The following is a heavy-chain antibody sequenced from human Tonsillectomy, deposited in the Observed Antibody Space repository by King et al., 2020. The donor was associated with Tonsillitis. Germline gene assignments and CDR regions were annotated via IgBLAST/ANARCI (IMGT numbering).Heavy chain of an antibody. D-gene: IGHD3-16*01. V-gene: IGHV5-51*01. CDR1: GYSFTSYW. CDR2: IYHGDSDT. J-gene: IGHJ6*02. Sequence: QLVQSGAEVKKPGESLKISCKGSGYSFTSYWIGWVRQMPGKGLEWMGIIYHGDSDTRYGPSFQGEGTISADKSTSTAYLQWCSLKASDTAMYYCARRRDRDYYDFYYGMDVWGQGTTVTVSS. CDR3: ARRRDRDYYDFYYGMDV.